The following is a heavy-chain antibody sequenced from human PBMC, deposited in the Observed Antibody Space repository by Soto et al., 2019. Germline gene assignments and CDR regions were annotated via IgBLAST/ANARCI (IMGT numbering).Heavy chain of an antibody. J-gene: IGHJ4*02. Sequence: SETLSLTCTVSGGSINSSSYYWGWIRQPPGKGLEWIGTIYYSGSTSYNPSLKSRVTISVDTSKNQFSLKLSSVTAADTAVYYCARQGPERTKWLLYQTTGYFDYWGQGTLVTVSS. CDR1: GGSINSSSYY. D-gene: IGHD3-3*01. CDR3: ARQGPERTKWLLYQTTGYFDY. CDR2: IYYSGST. V-gene: IGHV4-39*01.